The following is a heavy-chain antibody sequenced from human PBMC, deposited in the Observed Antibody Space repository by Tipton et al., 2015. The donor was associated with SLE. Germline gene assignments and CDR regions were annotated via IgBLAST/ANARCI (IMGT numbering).Heavy chain of an antibody. CDR3: ARDLKPSHWGSYHYTFDM. CDR2: INPNSGGT. CDR1: GYTFTAYY. D-gene: IGHD7-27*01. Sequence: QLVQSGAEVKEPGASVKVSCKTSGYTFTAYYMHWVRQAPGQGLEWMGWINPNSGGTNCAQKFQGRVTMTRDTSISTAYMEMSGLTSDDTAVYYCARDLKPSHWGSYHYTFDMWGQGTMVTVSS. V-gene: IGHV1-2*02. J-gene: IGHJ3*02.